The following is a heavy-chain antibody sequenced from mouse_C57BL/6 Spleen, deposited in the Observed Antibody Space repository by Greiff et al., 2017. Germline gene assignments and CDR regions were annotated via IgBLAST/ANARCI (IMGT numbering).Heavy chain of an antibody. J-gene: IGHJ1*03. Sequence: EVMLVESGGGLVKPGGSLKLSCAASGFTFSSYAMSWVRQTPEKRLEWVATISDGGSYTYYPDNVKGRFTISGDNAKNNLYLQMSHLKSEDTAMYYCARDGYFDVWGTGTTVTVSS. V-gene: IGHV5-4*01. CDR1: GFTFSSYA. CDR2: ISDGGSYT. CDR3: ARDGYFDV.